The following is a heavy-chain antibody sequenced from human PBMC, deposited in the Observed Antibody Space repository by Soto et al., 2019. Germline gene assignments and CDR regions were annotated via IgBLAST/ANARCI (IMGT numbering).Heavy chain of an antibody. CDR1: WVTLTSYA. CDR2: ISTYNGGT. D-gene: IGHD3-16*01. CDR3: SRDFTGWPPDGVDN. Sequence: PAKVSRKVSWVTLTSYAVSCVRHAPLQGLNWMGWISTYNGGTNYAQNFLGRVTMTTDASTSAVFMELRSMTYDDTAMYYCSRDFTGWPPDGVDNWGTGTQVTVFS. V-gene: IGHV1-18*01. J-gene: IGHJ4*02.